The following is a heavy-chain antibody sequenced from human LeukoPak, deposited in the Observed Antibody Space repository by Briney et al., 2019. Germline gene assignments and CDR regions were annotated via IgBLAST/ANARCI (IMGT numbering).Heavy chain of an antibody. Sequence: SETLSLTCTVSGGSISSYYWSWIRQPPGKGLEWIGYIYYSGSTNYNPSLKSRVTISVDTSKNQFSLKLSSVTAADTAVYYCALKYYYDSSGSEYWGQGTLVTVSS. CDR2: IYYSGST. V-gene: IGHV4-59*12. D-gene: IGHD3-22*01. CDR1: GGSISSYY. J-gene: IGHJ4*02. CDR3: ALKYYYDSSGSEY.